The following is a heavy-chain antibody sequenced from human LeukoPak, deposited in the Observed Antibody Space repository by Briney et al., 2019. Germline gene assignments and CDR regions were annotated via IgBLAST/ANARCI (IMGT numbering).Heavy chain of an antibody. Sequence: GGSLRLSCAASGVTFSSYWMSWVRQAPGKGLEWVANIKQDGSEKYYVDSVKGRFTISRDNAKNSLYLQMNSLRAEDTAVYYCAREAGYYDSSGYLDWGQGTLVTVSS. D-gene: IGHD3-22*01. CDR1: GVTFSSYW. V-gene: IGHV3-7*01. CDR3: AREAGYYDSSGYLD. J-gene: IGHJ4*02. CDR2: IKQDGSEK.